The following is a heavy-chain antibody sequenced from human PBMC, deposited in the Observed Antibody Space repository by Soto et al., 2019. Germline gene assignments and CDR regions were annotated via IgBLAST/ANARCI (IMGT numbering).Heavy chain of an antibody. Sequence: EVKLVESGGGLVKPGGSLRLSCAASGFPFSNAWINWVRQVPGKGLEWVGRVKSKTDGGSSDYAAPVKGRFAVSRDDSKNIGYLQMNSLKIEDTGVYYCTTDSRTTLPEIRFDYWGHGTQVTVSS. CDR1: GFPFSNAW. J-gene: IGHJ4*01. V-gene: IGHV3-15*07. CDR3: TTDSRTTLPEIRFDY. D-gene: IGHD1-26*01. CDR2: VKSKTDGGSS.